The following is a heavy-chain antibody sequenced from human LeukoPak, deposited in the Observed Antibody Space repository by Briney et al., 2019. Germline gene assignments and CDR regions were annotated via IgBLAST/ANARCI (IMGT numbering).Heavy chain of an antibody. V-gene: IGHV4-4*02. J-gene: IGHJ4*02. Sequence: PSGTLSLTCTVSGDSINSLDLWSWVRQPPGKGLEWIGEMYLSGTTHSNPSVKSRVTISIDKSKNQFFLKLSSVTAADTAVYYCARGRGSSGWSPYYFAYWGQGTLVTVSS. D-gene: IGHD6-19*01. CDR2: MYLSGTT. CDR1: GDSINSLDL. CDR3: ARGRGSSGWSPYYFAY.